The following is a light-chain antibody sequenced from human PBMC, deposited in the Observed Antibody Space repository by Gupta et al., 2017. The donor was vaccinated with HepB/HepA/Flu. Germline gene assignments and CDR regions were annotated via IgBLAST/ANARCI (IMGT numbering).Light chain of an antibody. CDR3: SSYTSSRTVV. Sequence: QSALTQPASVSGSPGQSIAIPSTGTSSDVGGYTYVSWYQQHPGKAPKVIIYDVTNRPSGVSNRFSGSKSGNTASLTISGLQAEDEADYYCSSYTSSRTVVFGGGTKLTVL. V-gene: IGLV2-14*01. CDR1: SSDVGGYTY. J-gene: IGLJ2*01. CDR2: DVT.